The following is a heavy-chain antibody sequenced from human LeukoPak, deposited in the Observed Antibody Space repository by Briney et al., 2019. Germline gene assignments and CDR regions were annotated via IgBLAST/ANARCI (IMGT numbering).Heavy chain of an antibody. Sequence: EASVKVSCKASGYTLTNYGMHWVRQAPGQRLEWMAWINTANGDTKYSQKFQDRVTITRDTSATIVYMELSSLTFEDTAVYYCARESACGTTNCLAPADWLAPWGQGTLVIVSS. V-gene: IGHV1-3*04. CDR3: ARESACGTTNCLAPADWLAP. CDR1: GYTLTNYG. CDR2: INTANGDT. D-gene: IGHD2-2*01. J-gene: IGHJ5*02.